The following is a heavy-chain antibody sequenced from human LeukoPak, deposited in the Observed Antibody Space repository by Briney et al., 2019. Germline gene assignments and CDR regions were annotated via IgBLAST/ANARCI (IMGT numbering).Heavy chain of an antibody. Sequence: ASVKVSCKVSGYTLTELSMHWVRQAPGKGLEWMGGFDHEDGETIYAQKFQGRVTMTEDTSTDTAYMELSSLRSEDTAVYYCGTVWFGIYAFDIWGQGTMVTVSS. V-gene: IGHV1-24*01. J-gene: IGHJ3*02. CDR1: GYTLTELS. D-gene: IGHD3-10*01. CDR2: FDHEDGET. CDR3: GTVWFGIYAFDI.